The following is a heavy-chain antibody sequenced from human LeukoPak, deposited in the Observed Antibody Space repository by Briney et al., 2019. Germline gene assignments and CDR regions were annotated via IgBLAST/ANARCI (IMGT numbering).Heavy chain of an antibody. CDR1: GFTFSSFS. Sequence: GGSLRLSCAASGFTFSSFSMNWVRQAPGKGLEWVSYISSTSSTIYYADSVKGRFTISRDNAKNSLYLQMNSLRAEDTAVYYCARAYYDFWSGPHMDVWGKGTTVTVSS. V-gene: IGHV3-48*01. J-gene: IGHJ6*03. D-gene: IGHD3-3*01. CDR3: ARAYYDFWSGPHMDV. CDR2: ISSTSSTI.